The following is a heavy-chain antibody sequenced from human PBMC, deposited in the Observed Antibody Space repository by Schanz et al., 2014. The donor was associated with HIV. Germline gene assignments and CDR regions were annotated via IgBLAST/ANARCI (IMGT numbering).Heavy chain of an antibody. Sequence: VQLVESGGGLVQSGGSLRLSCAASGFSFSNFWVTWVRQAPGKRLEWVANKKQDESEKYYADSVKGRFTISRDNAKNSLYLQMNSLRAEDTAVYYCVLPSAKIVGGLGEHYFDHWGQGTLVTVSS. CDR1: GFSFSNFW. CDR3: VLPSAKIVGGLGEHYFDH. CDR2: KKQDESEK. D-gene: IGHD1-26*01. J-gene: IGHJ4*02. V-gene: IGHV3-7*01.